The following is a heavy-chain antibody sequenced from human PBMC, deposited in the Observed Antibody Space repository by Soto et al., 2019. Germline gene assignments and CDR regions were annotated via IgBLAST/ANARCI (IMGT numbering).Heavy chain of an antibody. V-gene: IGHV3-30*18. D-gene: IGHD6-13*01. CDR1: GFTFSSYG. Sequence: GGSLRLSCAASGFTFSSYGMHWVRQAPGKGLEWVAVISYDGSNKYYADSVKGRFTTSRDNSKNTLYLQMNSLRAEDTAVYYCAKRSRGIAAAGTFPTKRDPFDYWGQGTLVTVSS. J-gene: IGHJ4*02. CDR2: ISYDGSNK. CDR3: AKRSRGIAAAGTFPTKRDPFDY.